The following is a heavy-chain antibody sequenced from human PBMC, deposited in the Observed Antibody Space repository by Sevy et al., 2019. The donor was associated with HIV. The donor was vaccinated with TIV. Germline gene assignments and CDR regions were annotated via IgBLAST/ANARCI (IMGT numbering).Heavy chain of an antibody. D-gene: IGHD6-13*01. CDR3: ARLITGYSSSWYPMGGFDI. CDR1: GYSFTSYW. J-gene: IGHJ3*02. Sequence: GESLKISCKGSGYSFTSYWISWVRQMPGKGLEWMGRIDPSDSYTNYSPSFQGHVTISADKSISTAYLQLSSLKASDTAMYYCARLITGYSSSWYPMGGFDIWGQGTMVTVSS. V-gene: IGHV5-10-1*01. CDR2: IDPSDSYT.